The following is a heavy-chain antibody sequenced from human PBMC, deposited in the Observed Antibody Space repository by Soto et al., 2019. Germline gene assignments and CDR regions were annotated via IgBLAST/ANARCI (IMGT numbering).Heavy chain of an antibody. CDR3: ARVRYDRSGFDH. J-gene: IGHJ4*02. CDR1: GDSISRSHW. V-gene: IGHV4-4*02. D-gene: IGHD3-22*01. CDR2: ISPSGIT. Sequence: QVQLQESGPGLVRPSGALSVTCAVSGDSISRSHWWSWVRQSPGKGLEWIGEISPSGITNYNPSLKSRVTISGDKSKHQLSLKLTSVTAADTAVYYCARVRYDRSGFDHWGQGTLVSVSS.